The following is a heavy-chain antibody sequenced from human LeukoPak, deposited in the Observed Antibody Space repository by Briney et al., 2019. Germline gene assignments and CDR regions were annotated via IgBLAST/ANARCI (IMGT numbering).Heavy chain of an antibody. CDR3: ARVRDYYGSGSSGFDP. D-gene: IGHD3-10*01. CDR2: INPNSGGA. J-gene: IGHJ5*02. Sequence: GASVKVSCKASGYTFTAYYMFWVRQAPGLGHEWMGWINPNSGGASYAQKFQGRVTMTRDTSISTAYMELSRLRSDDTAVYYCARVRDYYGSGSSGFDPWGQGTPVTVSS. V-gene: IGHV1-2*02. CDR1: GYTFTAYY.